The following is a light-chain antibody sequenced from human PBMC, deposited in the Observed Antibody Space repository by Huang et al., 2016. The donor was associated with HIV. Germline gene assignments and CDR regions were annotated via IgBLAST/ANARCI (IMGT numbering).Light chain of an antibody. J-gene: IGKJ1*01. CDR2: GGS. CDR3: QQYQVWPPAT. CDR1: QRIGTN. Sequence: EIVMTQSPATLSLSPGERATLSCRASQRIGTNLAWYQQNPGQAPSLLSYGGSTRASGIPDRFSGSGYGTEFTLTIYSLQAEDFAVYYCQQYQVWPPATFGQGTRVEIK. V-gene: IGKV3-15*01.